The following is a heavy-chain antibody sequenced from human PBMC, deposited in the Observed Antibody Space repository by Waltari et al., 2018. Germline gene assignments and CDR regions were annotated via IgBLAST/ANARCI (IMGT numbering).Heavy chain of an antibody. Sequence: QVQLVQSGAEVKKPGSSVKVSCKASGGTFSSYAISWVRQAPGQGLEWMGGIIPIFGTAIYAQKFQGRVTMTEDTSTDTAYMELSSLRSEDTAVYYCATVLTLRVGARNPGYYYGMDVWGQGTTVTVSS. V-gene: IGHV1-69*06. CDR1: GGTFSSYA. CDR2: IIPIFGTA. J-gene: IGHJ6*02. D-gene: IGHD1-26*01. CDR3: ATVLTLRVGARNPGYYYGMDV.